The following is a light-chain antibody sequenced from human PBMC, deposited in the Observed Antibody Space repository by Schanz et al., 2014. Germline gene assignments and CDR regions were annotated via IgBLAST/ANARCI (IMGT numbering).Light chain of an antibody. Sequence: EIVMTQSPATLSVSPGERATLSCRASQSVSSNLAWYQQKLGQAPRLLIYGASTRATGIPARFSGSGSGTEFTLTISGLQSEDFAVYYCQQYNNWPRTFGQGTKVEFK. CDR2: GAS. J-gene: IGKJ1*01. CDR1: QSVSSN. CDR3: QQYNNWPRT. V-gene: IGKV3-15*01.